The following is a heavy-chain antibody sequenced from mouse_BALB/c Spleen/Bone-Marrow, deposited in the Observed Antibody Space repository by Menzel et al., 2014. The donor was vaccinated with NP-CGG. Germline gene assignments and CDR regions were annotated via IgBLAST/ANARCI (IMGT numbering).Heavy chain of an antibody. D-gene: IGHD3-2*01. CDR3: AMTARGGFAY. V-gene: IGHV1S56*01. CDR1: SYTFTSYD. CDR2: IYPGDGST. J-gene: IGHJ3*01. Sequence: QVQLQQSGPELVKPGALVKISCKASSYTFTSYDINWVKQRPGQGLEWIGWIYPGDGSTEYNEEFRGKATLTADKSSSTAYMQVSSLTSENSAVYFCAMTARGGFAYWGQGTLVTVSA.